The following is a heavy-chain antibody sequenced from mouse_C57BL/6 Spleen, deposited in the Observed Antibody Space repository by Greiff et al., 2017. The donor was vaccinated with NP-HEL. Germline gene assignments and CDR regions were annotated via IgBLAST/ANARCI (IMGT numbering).Heavy chain of an antibody. CDR3: ARGGNHAMDY. CDR1: GFTFSSYA. D-gene: IGHD2-1*01. Sequence: EVMLVESGGGLVKPGGSLKLSCAASGFTFSSYAMSWVRQTPEKRLEWVATISDGGSYTYYPDNVKGRFTISRDNATNPLYLQMSHLKSEDTAMYYCARGGNHAMDYWGQGTSVTDSP. V-gene: IGHV5-4*03. J-gene: IGHJ4*01. CDR2: ISDGGSYT.